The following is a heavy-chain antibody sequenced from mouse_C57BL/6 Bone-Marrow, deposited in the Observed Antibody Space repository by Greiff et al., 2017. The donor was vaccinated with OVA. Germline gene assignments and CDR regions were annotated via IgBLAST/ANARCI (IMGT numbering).Heavy chain of an antibody. Sequence: VKLMESGAELARPGASVKLSCKASGYTFTSYGISWVKQRTGQGLEWIGEIYPRSGNTYYNEKFKGKATLTADKSSSTAYMELRSLTSEDSAVYFCARSGDYQAWFAYWGQGTLVTVSA. V-gene: IGHV1-81*01. CDR1: GYTFTSYG. D-gene: IGHD2-4*01. J-gene: IGHJ3*01. CDR2: IYPRSGNT. CDR3: ARSGDYQAWFAY.